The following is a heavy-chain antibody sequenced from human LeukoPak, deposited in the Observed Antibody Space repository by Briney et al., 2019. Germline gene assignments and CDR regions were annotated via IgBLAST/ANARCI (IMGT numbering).Heavy chain of an antibody. V-gene: IGHV4-59*01. J-gene: IGHJ4*02. CDR2: TYYSGST. CDR3: ARGDPGYGSPVGFDY. CDR1: GGSISSYY. Sequence: SETLSLTCTVSGGSISSYYWSWIRQPPGKGLEWIGYTYYSGSTNYNPSLKSRVTISVDTSKNQLSLKLSSVTAADTAVYYCARGDPGYGSPVGFDYWGQGTLVTVSS. D-gene: IGHD3-10*01.